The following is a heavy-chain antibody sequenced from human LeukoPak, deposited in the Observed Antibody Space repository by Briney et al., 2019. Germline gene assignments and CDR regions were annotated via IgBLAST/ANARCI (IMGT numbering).Heavy chain of an antibody. Sequence: GGSLRLSCAASGFTFSSYGMHWVRQAPGKGLEWVAVISYDGSNKYYADSVKGRFTISRDNSKNTLYLQMNSLRAEDTAVYYCAKARGFGGRNYMDVWGKGTTVNASS. CDR3: AKARGFGGRNYMDV. V-gene: IGHV3-30*18. CDR1: GFTFSSYG. D-gene: IGHD3-10*01. J-gene: IGHJ6*03. CDR2: ISYDGSNK.